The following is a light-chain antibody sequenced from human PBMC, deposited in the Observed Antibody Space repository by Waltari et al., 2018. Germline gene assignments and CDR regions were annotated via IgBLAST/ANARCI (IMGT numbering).Light chain of an antibody. CDR1: QPIRHY. J-gene: IGKJ5*01. Sequence: DIQMTQSPSSLSASVVDTVTITCRASQPIRHYVNWYQQKPGKAPHLLIYGATTLQRGVPSRVGGSGWGTDFTLTISSLQPEDFGTFYCQQSHTSPRTFGQGTRLDIK. CDR2: GAT. V-gene: IGKV1-39*01. CDR3: QQSHTSPRT.